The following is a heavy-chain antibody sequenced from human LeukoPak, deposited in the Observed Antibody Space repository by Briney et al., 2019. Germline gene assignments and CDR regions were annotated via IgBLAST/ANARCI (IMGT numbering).Heavy chain of an antibody. CDR2: IYYSGRT. Sequence: SETLSLTCTVSGGSISSSSYYWGWIRPPPRKGLEWIGEIYYSGRTYQNPSLRSRVSMSVDTSKNHFSLELHSVTATDTAVYYCARRRYYDSTGYFDWGRGSLVTVPS. D-gene: IGHD3-22*01. V-gene: IGHV4-39*01. J-gene: IGHJ1*01. CDR3: ARRRYYDSTGYFD. CDR1: GGSISSSSYY.